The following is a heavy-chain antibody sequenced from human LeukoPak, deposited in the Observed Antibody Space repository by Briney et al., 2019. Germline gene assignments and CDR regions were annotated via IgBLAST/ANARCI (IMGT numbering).Heavy chain of an antibody. Sequence: PSETLSLTCAVSGGSFSGYYWSWIRQPPGKGLEWIGEINHSGSTNYNPSLKSRGTISVDTSKKQFSLKLSSVTAADTAVYYCARVIPYYYGSGSYYKSTYYFDYWGQGTLVTVSS. CDR1: GGSFSGYY. D-gene: IGHD3-10*01. CDR2: INHSGST. V-gene: IGHV4-34*01. J-gene: IGHJ4*02. CDR3: ARVIPYYYGSGSYYKSTYYFDY.